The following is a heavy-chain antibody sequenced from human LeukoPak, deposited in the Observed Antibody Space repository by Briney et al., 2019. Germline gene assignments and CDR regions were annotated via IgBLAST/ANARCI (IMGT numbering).Heavy chain of an antibody. CDR1: GGSISTYY. Sequence: SETLSLTCTLSGGSISTYYWSWIRQPPGKGLEWIGYIYYSGSTNYNPSLKSRVTISVDTSKNQFSLKLSSVTAADTAVYYCARDLPMASYAFDIWGQGTMVTVSS. J-gene: IGHJ3*02. V-gene: IGHV4-59*01. CDR3: ARDLPMASYAFDI. CDR2: IYYSGST. D-gene: IGHD5-24*01.